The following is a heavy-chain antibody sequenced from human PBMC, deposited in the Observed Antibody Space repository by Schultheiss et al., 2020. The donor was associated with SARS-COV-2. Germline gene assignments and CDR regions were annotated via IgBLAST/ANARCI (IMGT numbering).Heavy chain of an antibody. CDR3: ARDRGYSSGWYPGNYFDY. CDR1: GGSVSSGSYY. D-gene: IGHD6-19*01. Sequence: SETLSLTCTVSGGSVSSGSYYWSWIRQPPGKGLEWIGSIYYSGSTYYNPSLNSRVTISVDTSKNQFSLKLSSVTAADTAVYYCARDRGYSSGWYPGNYFDYWAREPWSPSPQ. CDR2: IYYSGST. V-gene: IGHV4-39*02. J-gene: IGHJ4*02.